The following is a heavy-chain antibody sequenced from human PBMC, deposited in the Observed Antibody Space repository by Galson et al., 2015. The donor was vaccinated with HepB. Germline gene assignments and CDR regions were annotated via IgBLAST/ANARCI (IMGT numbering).Heavy chain of an antibody. CDR1: GGSISSGDYY. D-gene: IGHD2-21*01. Sequence: QVQLQESGPGLVKPSETLSLTCTVSGGSISSGDYYWSWIRQPPGKGLEWIGYIYYSGSTNYNPSLKSRVTISVDTSKNQFSLKLSSVTAADTAVYYCARATDATSLVNWYFDLWGRGTLVTVSS. V-gene: IGHV4-61*08. CDR3: ARATDATSLVNWYFDL. J-gene: IGHJ2*01. CDR2: IYYSGST.